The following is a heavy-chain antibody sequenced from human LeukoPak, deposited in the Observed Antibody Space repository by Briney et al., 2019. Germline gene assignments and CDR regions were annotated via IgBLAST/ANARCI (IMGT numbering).Heavy chain of an antibody. CDR2: IYSGGST. CDR3: AREVPYGYYYDSSWYFDL. V-gene: IGHV3-66*01. J-gene: IGHJ2*01. Sequence: GGSLRLSCAASGFTVSSNYMSWVRQAPRKGLEWVSVIYSGGSTYYADSVKGRFTISRYNSKNTLYLQVNSRRAEDTAVYYCAREVPYGYYYDSSWYFDLWGRGTLVTVSS. CDR1: GFTVSSNY. D-gene: IGHD3-22*01.